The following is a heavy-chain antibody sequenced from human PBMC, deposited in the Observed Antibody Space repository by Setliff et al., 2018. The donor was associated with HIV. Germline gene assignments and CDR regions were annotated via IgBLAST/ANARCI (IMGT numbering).Heavy chain of an antibody. CDR2: IYYRGNT. CDR1: GGSFSGSY. D-gene: IGHD6-19*01. CDR3: ARDNEQMAVPGAVFDY. V-gene: IGHV4-34*01. J-gene: IGHJ4*02. Sequence: SETLSLTCAVYGGSFSGSYWGWIRQSPGKGLEWIANIYYRGNTYYNPSLKRRVTISVDTSKNKFSLKLDSVTAADTAVYYCARDNEQMAVPGAVFDYWGQGTLVTVSS.